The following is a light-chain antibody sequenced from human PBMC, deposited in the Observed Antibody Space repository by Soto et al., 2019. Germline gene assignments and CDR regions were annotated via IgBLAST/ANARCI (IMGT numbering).Light chain of an antibody. CDR2: DAS. Sequence: EFVLRQFTACLSLFPGKGATLSCRASESISSQLVWYQQIPGQAPRLLIYDASNRATGIPAKFSGSGSGTDFTLTISSLEPEDFAVYYCQQRLSLPITFGQGTRLEI. CDR3: QQRLSLPIT. CDR1: ESISSQ. V-gene: IGKV3-11*01. J-gene: IGKJ5*01.